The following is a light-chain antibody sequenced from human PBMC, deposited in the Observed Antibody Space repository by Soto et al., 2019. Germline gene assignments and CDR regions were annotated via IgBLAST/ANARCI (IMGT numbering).Light chain of an antibody. CDR1: QSVGSSY. CDR2: GAS. Sequence: EIVLTQSPGTLSLSPGERVTLSCRTSQSVGSSYLAWYQQKPGQAPRLLIYGASSRATGIPDRFSGSGSGTDFTLTISRLEPEDFAVYYCQQYDSSPYTFGQGTKLEIK. V-gene: IGKV3-20*01. J-gene: IGKJ2*01. CDR3: QQYDSSPYT.